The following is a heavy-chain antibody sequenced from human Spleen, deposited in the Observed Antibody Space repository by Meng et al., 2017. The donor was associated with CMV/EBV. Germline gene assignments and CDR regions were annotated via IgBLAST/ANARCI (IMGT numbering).Heavy chain of an antibody. CDR1: GGSISSYH. Sequence: SETLSLTCTVSGGSISSYHWSWIRQPPGKGLEWIGYIYYSGSTNYNPSLKSRVTISVDTSKNQFSLKLSSVTAADTAVYYCARLTGTTSGDYYYYGMDVWGQGTTVTVSS. CDR2: IYYSGST. CDR3: ARLTGTTSGDYYYYGMDV. J-gene: IGHJ6*02. D-gene: IGHD1-7*01. V-gene: IGHV4-59*01.